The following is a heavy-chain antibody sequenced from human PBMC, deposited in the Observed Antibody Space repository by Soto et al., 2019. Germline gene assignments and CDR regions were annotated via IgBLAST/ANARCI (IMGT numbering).Heavy chain of an antibody. Sequence: ASVKVSCKASGYSFTAYYMHWVRQAPGQGLEWMGWINPNSGGTIYAQDFQGRVTMSRDTSISTAYMGLTSLTSDDTAVYYCARVLIGATTDEAFDIWGQGTMVTVSS. CDR2: INPNSGGT. V-gene: IGHV1-2*02. CDR1: GYSFTAYY. J-gene: IGHJ3*02. CDR3: ARVLIGATTDEAFDI. D-gene: IGHD3-10*01.